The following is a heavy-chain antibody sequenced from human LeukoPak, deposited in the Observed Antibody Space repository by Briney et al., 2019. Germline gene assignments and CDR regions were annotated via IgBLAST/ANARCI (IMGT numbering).Heavy chain of an antibody. Sequence: QPGGSLRLSCAASGFTASSNYMSWVRQAPGKGLEWVSVIYSGGSTYYADSVKGRFTISRDNSKNTPYLQMNSLRAEDTAVYYCARSTVDTVATKLYYYYYYTDVWGKGTTVTISS. V-gene: IGHV3-53*01. CDR2: IYSGGST. D-gene: IGHD5-12*01. J-gene: IGHJ6*03. CDR3: ARSTVDTVATKLYYYYYYTDV. CDR1: GFTASSNY.